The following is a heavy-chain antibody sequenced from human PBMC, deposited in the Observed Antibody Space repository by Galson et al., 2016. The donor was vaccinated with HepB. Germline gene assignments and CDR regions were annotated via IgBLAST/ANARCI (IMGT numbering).Heavy chain of an antibody. Sequence: SLRLSCAASGFTFSNFAMHWVRQAPGKGLEYVSGISSDGGSTFYADSVKDRFTVSRDNSKNTLYLQMGSLRADDMAGYYCASPVYGDYISYYYYGMDVWGQGTTVTVSS. CDR3: ASPVYGDYISYYYYGMDV. J-gene: IGHJ6*02. CDR1: GFTFSNFA. V-gene: IGHV3-64*02. CDR2: ISSDGGST. D-gene: IGHD4-17*01.